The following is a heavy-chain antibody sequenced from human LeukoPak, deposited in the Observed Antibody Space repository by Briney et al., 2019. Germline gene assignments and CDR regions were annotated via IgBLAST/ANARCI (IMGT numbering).Heavy chain of an antibody. J-gene: IGHJ4*02. CDR3: AKPSWGYSYGFIDY. Sequence: PGGSLRLSCAASGFTFDDYAMHWVRQAPGKGLEWVSLISGDGGSTYYADSVKGRFTISRDNSKNSLYLQMNSLRTEDTALYYCAKPSWGYSYGFIDYWGQGTLVTVSS. V-gene: IGHV3-43*02. CDR1: GFTFDDYA. D-gene: IGHD5-18*01. CDR2: ISGDGGST.